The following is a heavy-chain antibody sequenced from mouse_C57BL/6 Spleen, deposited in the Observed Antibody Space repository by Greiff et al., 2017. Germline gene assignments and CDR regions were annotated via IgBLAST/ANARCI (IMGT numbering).Heavy chain of an antibody. D-gene: IGHD1-1*01. CDR1: GYTFTDYY. V-gene: IGHV1-26*01. CDR3: ARGGSSYAMDY. CDR2: INPNNGGT. Sequence: VQLQQSGPELVKPGASVKISCKASGYTFTDYYMNWVKQSHGKSLEWIGDINPNNGGTSYNQKFKGKAKLTVDKSSSTAYMELRSLTSEDAAVYYCARGGSSYAMDYWGQGTSVTVSS. J-gene: IGHJ4*01.